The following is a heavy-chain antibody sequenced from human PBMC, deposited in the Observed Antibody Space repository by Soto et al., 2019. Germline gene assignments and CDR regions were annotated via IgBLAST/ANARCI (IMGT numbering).Heavy chain of an antibody. CDR1: GFGFGGKT. CDR2: ISPDGSQI. Sequence: LRLSCAASGFGFGGKTMYWVRQTPGRGLEWVALISPDGSQIYYADSVKGRFTISRDNSKNTLYLQMDSLRAEDTSLYLCATDIHATWLLNSWGQGTLVTVSS. V-gene: IGHV3-30*04. J-gene: IGHJ5*02. CDR3: ATDIHATWLLNS. D-gene: IGHD2-2*02.